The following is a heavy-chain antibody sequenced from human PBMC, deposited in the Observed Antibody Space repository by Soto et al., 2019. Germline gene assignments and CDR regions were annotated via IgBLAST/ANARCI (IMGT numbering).Heavy chain of an antibody. CDR2: IIPIFGTA. Sequence: QVQLVQSGAEVKKPGSSVKVSCKASGGTFSSYAISWVRQAPGQGLEWMGGIIPIFGTANYAQKFQGRVTITADESTSTAYMELSSLRSEDTAVYYCARDRTKLGDWYYYGMDVWGQGTTVTVSS. CDR1: GGTFSSYA. D-gene: IGHD1-7*01. J-gene: IGHJ6*02. V-gene: IGHV1-69*12. CDR3: ARDRTKLGDWYYYGMDV.